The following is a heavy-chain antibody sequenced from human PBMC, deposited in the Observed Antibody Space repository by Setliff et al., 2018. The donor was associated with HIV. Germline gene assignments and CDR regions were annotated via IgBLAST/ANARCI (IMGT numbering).Heavy chain of an antibody. D-gene: IGHD6-25*01. J-gene: IGHJ4*02. Sequence: NPSETLSLTCTVSGGSVSSGSYYWSWIRQPPGKGLEWIGYIYYSGSTKHNPSLKSQVTISLDTSKNQFSLKLTSVTAADTAVYYCARYSPRGYTLTGPYWGQGTLVTVSS. CDR1: GGSVSSGSYY. CDR2: IYYSGST. V-gene: IGHV4-61*01. CDR3: ARYSPRGYTLTGPY.